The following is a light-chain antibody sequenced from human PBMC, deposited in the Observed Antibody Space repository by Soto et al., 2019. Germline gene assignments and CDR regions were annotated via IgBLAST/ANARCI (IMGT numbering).Light chain of an antibody. Sequence: EIVMTQSPATLSVSPGEGATLSCRASQSVSSNLAWYQQKPGQAPRLLIYGASTRATGIPARFSGSGSGTEFTLTSSSLQSEDVAVYYCQKYNNWPNSFGQGAKLEIK. J-gene: IGKJ2*01. V-gene: IGKV3-15*01. CDR1: QSVSSN. CDR3: QKYNNWPNS. CDR2: GAS.